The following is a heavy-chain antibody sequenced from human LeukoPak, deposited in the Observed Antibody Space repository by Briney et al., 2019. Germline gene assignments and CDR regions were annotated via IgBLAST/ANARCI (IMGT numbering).Heavy chain of an antibody. V-gene: IGHV4-4*07. CDR1: GASIGSYD. D-gene: IGHD3-22*01. J-gene: IGHJ6*03. Sequence: SECLSLTCTVSGASIGSYDLSSIRQPAGGWLELMGCIYTRGSPNYNHSVKTTVTISVDDAKTHYSLKLSSVTAADTAVYYCAREYFDSSGYYGRGGYYYMDVWGKGTTVTVSS. CDR2: IYTRGSP. CDR3: AREYFDSSGYYGRGGYYYMDV.